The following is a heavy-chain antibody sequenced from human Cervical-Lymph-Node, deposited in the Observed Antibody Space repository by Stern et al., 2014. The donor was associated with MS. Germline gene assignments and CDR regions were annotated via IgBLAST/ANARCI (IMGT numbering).Heavy chain of an antibody. CDR2: ISAKNGDT. V-gene: IGHV1-18*01. Sequence: QVQLMQSGAEVKKPGASVKVSCEASGYTFTSFGFSWVRQAPGQGLEWMGWISAKNGDTKYAQKLQGRVTLTTDTSTNTAYMELRSLRSDDTAVYYCARDGTLEWLGTYYYYGMDVWGQGTTVTVSS. J-gene: IGHJ6*02. D-gene: IGHD3-3*01. CDR1: GYTFTSFG. CDR3: ARDGTLEWLGTYYYYGMDV.